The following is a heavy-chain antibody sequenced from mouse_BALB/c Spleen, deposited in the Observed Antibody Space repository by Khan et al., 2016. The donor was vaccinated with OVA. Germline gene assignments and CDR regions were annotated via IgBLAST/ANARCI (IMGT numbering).Heavy chain of an antibody. CDR3: VYGRSYWYFDV. CDR1: GFNIKDTY. J-gene: IGHJ1*01. CDR2: IDPANGNT. V-gene: IGHV14-3*02. Sequence: VQLKQSGAELVKPGASVKLSCTASGFNIKDTYMHWVKQRPEQGLEWIGRIDPANGNTKYDPKFQGKATITADTSSNTAYLQLSSLTSEDTAVYYCVYGRSYWYFDVWGAGTTVTVSS. D-gene: IGHD1-1*01.